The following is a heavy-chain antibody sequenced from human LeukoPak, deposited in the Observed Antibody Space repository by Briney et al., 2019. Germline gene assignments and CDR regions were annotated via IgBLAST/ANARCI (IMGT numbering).Heavy chain of an antibody. CDR1: GDSVSTNSVA. CDR3: ARGKYSGFDP. CDR2: TYYRSKWNN. Sequence: SRTLSLTCAISGDSVSTNSVAWNWIRQSPSRGLEWLGRTYYRSKWNNDYAVSVKSRITINPDTSKNQFSLQLNSVTPDDTALYYCARGKYSGFDPWGQGTMVTVSS. V-gene: IGHV6-1*01. D-gene: IGHD2-15*01. J-gene: IGHJ3*01.